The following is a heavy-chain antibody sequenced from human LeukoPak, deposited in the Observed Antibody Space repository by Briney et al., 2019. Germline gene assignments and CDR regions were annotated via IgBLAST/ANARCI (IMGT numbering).Heavy chain of an antibody. J-gene: IGHJ5*02. CDR2: INHSGST. V-gene: IGHV4-34*01. D-gene: IGHD3-10*01. CDR3: ARLGNYHYGRFDP. Sequence: SETLSLTCAVYSGSFSGYYWNWIRHPPGKGREWIGEINHSGSTNYNPSLKSRVAISVDTSKNQFSLKLSSVTAADTAVYFCARLGNYHYGRFDPWGQGTLVTVSS. CDR1: SGSFSGYY.